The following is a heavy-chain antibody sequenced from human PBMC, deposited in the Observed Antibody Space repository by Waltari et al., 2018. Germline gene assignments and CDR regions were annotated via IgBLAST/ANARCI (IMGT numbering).Heavy chain of an antibody. J-gene: IGHJ4*02. V-gene: IGHV3-23*01. CDR1: GFTISTYG. Sequence: EVQVLESGGGLVQPGGSLRLSCAASGFTISTYGMTWVRQAPGKGLEWVLHITAAGAAFYAGSVKGRFTISRDNSKNTLYLQMNSLRVEDTALYYCASRMVGRNYDYWGQGTLVTVSS. CDR2: ITAAGAA. D-gene: IGHD2-15*01. CDR3: ASRMVGRNYDY.